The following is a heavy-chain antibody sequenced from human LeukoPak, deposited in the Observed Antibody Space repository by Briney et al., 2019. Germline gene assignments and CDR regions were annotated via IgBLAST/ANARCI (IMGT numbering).Heavy chain of an antibody. Sequence: PGESLKTSCKGSEYSFTSYWIGWVRQMPGKGLEWMGSIYPGDSDTRYSPSFQGQVTISADKSISTAYLQWSSLKASDTAMYYCARSPHYDILTGYAYNWFDPWGQGTLVTVSS. V-gene: IGHV5-51*01. CDR1: EYSFTSYW. CDR2: IYPGDSDT. D-gene: IGHD3-9*01. J-gene: IGHJ5*02. CDR3: ARSPHYDILTGYAYNWFDP.